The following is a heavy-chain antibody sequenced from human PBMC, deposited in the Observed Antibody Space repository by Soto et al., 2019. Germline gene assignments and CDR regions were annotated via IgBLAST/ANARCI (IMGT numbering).Heavy chain of an antibody. D-gene: IGHD2-2*01. CDR2: IIPVSGTA. V-gene: IGHV1-69*01. CDR3: ATALGCRSTSCTLDY. J-gene: IGHJ4*02. CDR1: GCTFGSYA. Sequence: QVQLVQSGAEVKKPGSSVKVSCKASGCTFGSYAFSWVRQAPGQGLEWMGGIIPVSGTAHYAQKFQGRVTITADEATSTAYMELGSLSSQDTAVYYCATALGCRSTSCTLDYWGQGTRVIVSS.